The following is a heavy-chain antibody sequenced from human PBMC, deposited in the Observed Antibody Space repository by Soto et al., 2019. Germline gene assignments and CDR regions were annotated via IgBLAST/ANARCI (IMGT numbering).Heavy chain of an antibody. CDR2: IYHSGST. V-gene: IGHV4-4*02. CDR3: ASLTMVRGASIPYYFDY. D-gene: IGHD3-10*01. J-gene: IGHJ4*02. CDR1: GFAISSSNW. Sequence: PSVPLSLTFAFSGFAISSSNWCSWINKPPGKGLEWIGEIYHSGSTNYNPSLKSRVTISVDKSKNQFSLKLSSVTAADTAVYYCASLTMVRGASIPYYFDYWGQGTLVTVSS.